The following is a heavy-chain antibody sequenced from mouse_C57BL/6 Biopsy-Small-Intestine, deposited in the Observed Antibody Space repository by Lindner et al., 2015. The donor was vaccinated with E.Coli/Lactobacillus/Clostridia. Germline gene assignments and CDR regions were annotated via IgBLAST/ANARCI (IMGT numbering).Heavy chain of an antibody. CDR1: GYTFTSYG. CDR3: AIYYDGSYPLFDY. V-gene: IGHV1-81*01. D-gene: IGHD1-1*01. Sequence: VQLQESGAELARPGASVKLSCKASGYTFTSYGISWVKQRTGQGLEWIGEIYPRSGNTYYNEKFKGKATLTADKSSSTAYMQLSSLTSEGSAVYFCAIYYDGSYPLFDYWGQGTTLTVSS. CDR2: IYPRSGNT. J-gene: IGHJ2*01.